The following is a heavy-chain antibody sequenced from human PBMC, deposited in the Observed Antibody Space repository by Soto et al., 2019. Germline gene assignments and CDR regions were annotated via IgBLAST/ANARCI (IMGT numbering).Heavy chain of an antibody. J-gene: IGHJ6*03. D-gene: IGHD3-3*01. CDR2: ISSSSSYI. V-gene: IGHV3-21*01. CDR3: ARGGGRRFLERMDV. CDR1: GFTFSSYS. Sequence: GGSLRLSCAASGFTFSSYSMNWVRQAPGKGLEWVSSISSSSSYIYYADSVKGRFTISRDNAKNSLYLQMNSLRAEDTAVYYCARGGGRRFLERMDVWGKGTTVTVSS.